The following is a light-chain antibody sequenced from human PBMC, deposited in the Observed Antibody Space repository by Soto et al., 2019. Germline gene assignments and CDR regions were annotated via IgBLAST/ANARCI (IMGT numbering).Light chain of an antibody. Sequence: ETVMTQSPATVAVSPGERATLSCRASQSVSSNLAWFQQKPGQPPRLLIYGASNRATGIPARFSGSGSGTEFTLTITSLQSEDSAVYYCQQYSNWPPWTFGQGTKVEIK. J-gene: IGKJ1*01. CDR3: QQYSNWPPWT. CDR2: GAS. V-gene: IGKV3-15*01. CDR1: QSVSSN.